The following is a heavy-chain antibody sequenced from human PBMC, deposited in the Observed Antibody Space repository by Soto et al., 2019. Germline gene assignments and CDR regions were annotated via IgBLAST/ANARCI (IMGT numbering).Heavy chain of an antibody. D-gene: IGHD6-19*01. CDR2: IYYSGST. V-gene: IGHV4-59*08. Sequence: SETLCLTGTVSGCSISTYYLSWIRQPPGKGLEWIGYIYYSGSTNYNPSLKSRVTISVDTSKNQFSLKLTSVTAADTAVYYCARPQTGHSGGSQFDPWGQGSLVTVSS. CDR3: ARPQTGHSGGSQFDP. CDR1: GCSISTYY. J-gene: IGHJ5*02.